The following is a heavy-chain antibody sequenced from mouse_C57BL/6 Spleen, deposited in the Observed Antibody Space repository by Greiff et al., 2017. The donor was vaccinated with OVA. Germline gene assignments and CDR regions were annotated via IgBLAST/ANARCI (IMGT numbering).Heavy chain of an antibody. CDR3: ADGGDYYAMDY. V-gene: IGHV1-82*01. CDR1: GYAFSSSW. CDR2: IYPGDGDT. Sequence: VQLQQSGPELVKPGASVKISCKASGYAFSSSWMNWVKQRPGKGLEWIGRIYPGDGDTNYNGKFKGKATLTADKSSSTAYMQLSSLTSEDSAVYFCADGGDYYAMDYWGQGTSVTVSS. J-gene: IGHJ4*01.